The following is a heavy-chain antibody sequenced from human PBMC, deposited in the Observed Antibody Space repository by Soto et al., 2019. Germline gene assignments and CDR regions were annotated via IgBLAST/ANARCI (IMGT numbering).Heavy chain of an antibody. D-gene: IGHD3-10*01. CDR2: ISQSGST. CDR1: GGSISDDY. Sequence: SETLSLPCTVSGGSISDDYWRWIRQPPGKGLEWIGHISQSGSTNYNPSLKSRVTISVDTSKRQFSLKLSSVTAADTAVYYCAGEARGVISGMDVWGQGTTVTVSS. V-gene: IGHV4-59*01. CDR3: AGEARGVISGMDV. J-gene: IGHJ6*02.